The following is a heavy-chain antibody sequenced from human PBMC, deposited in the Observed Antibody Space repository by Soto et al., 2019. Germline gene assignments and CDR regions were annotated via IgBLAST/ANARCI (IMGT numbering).Heavy chain of an antibody. J-gene: IGHJ5*02. V-gene: IGHV4-30-2*05. CDR3: SLYGAPTDNWFDP. CDR2: IYHSGST. Sequence: PSETLSLTCAVSGGSISSGGYSWSWIRQPPGKGLEWIGYIYHSGSTYYNPSLKSRVTISVDTSKNQFSLKLSSVTAADTAVYYWSLYGAPTDNWFDPWGQGTLVPVSS. D-gene: IGHD4-17*01. CDR1: GGSISSGGYS.